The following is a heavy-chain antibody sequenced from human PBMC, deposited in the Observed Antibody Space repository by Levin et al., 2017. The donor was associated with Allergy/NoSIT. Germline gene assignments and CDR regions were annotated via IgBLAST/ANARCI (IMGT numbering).Heavy chain of an antibody. CDR2: INWNGASV. Sequence: GGSLRLSCAASGFTFDDDAMHWVRQTPGKGLEWVAAINWNGASVAYADSVKGRFTISRDNANNTLYLQMTSLRAEDTALYYCVKDAAGNGAYYYFYNGMDVWGQGTAVTVSS. V-gene: IGHV3-9*01. CDR3: VKDAAGNGAYYYFYNGMDV. J-gene: IGHJ6*02. D-gene: IGHD2-8*01. CDR1: GFTFDDDA.